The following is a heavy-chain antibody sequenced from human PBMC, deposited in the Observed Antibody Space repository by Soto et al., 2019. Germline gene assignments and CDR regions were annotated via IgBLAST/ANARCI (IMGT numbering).Heavy chain of an antibody. D-gene: IGHD3-9*01. CDR3: ARREVDILTGRFTRYYFDY. J-gene: IGHJ4*02. CDR1: GGSISSGGYY. CDR2: IYYSGST. V-gene: IGHV4-31*03. Sequence: PSETLSLTCTVSGGSISSGGYYWSWIRQHPGKGLEWIGYIYYSGSTYYNPSLKSRVTISVDTSKNQFSLKLSSVTAADTAVYYCARREVDILTGRFTRYYFDYWGQGTLVTVSS.